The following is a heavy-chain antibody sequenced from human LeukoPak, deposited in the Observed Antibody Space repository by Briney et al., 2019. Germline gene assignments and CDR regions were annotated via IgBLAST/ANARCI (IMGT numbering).Heavy chain of an antibody. J-gene: IGHJ5*02. Sequence: PSETLSLTCTVSSGSFRTYYWSWIRQPPGKGLEWIGYIFYNEGTSYNPSLKSRVTISVDTSKNQFSLKLSSVTAADTAVYYCARASPYSSGWYELSGENNWFDPWGQGTLVTVSS. CDR1: SGSFRTYY. D-gene: IGHD6-19*01. CDR2: IFYNEGT. V-gene: IGHV4-59*01. CDR3: ARASPYSSGWYELSGENNWFDP.